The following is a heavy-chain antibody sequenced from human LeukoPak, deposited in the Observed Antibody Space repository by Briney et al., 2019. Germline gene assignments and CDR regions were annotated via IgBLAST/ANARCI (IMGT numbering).Heavy chain of an antibody. CDR1: GFTFSSYS. V-gene: IGHV3-21*01. D-gene: IGHD2-2*02. CDR3: ARDSCSSTSCYIDY. CDR2: ISSSSSYI. J-gene: IGHJ4*02. Sequence: GGSLRLSCAASGFTFSSYSMNWVRQAPGKGLEWASSISSSSSYIYYADSVKGRFTISRDNAKNSLYLQMNSLRAEDTAVYYCARDSCSSTSCYIDYWGQGTLVTVSS.